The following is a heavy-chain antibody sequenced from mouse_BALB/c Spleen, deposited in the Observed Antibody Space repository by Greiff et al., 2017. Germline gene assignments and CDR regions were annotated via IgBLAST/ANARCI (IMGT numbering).Heavy chain of an antibody. CDR3: ARPGSSYSAWFAY. V-gene: IGHV5-12-2*01. CDR2: ISNGGGST. CDR1: GFTFSSYT. D-gene: IGHD1-1*01. Sequence: EVKLQESGGGLVQPGGSLKLSCAASGFTFSSYTMSWVRQTPEKRLEWVAYISNGGGSTYYPDTVKGRFTISRDNAKNTLYLQMSSLKSEDTAMYYCARPGSSYSAWFAYWGQGTLVTVSA. J-gene: IGHJ3*01.